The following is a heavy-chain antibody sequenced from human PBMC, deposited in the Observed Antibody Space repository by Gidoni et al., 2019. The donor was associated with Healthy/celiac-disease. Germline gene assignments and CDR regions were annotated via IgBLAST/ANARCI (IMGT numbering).Heavy chain of an antibody. D-gene: IGHD1-1*01. Sequence: QVQLVESGGGVVQPGRSLRLSCAASGFTFSSYGMHWVRQAPGKGLEWVAVISYDGSNKYYADSVKGRFTISRDNSKNTLYLQMNSLRAEDTAVYYCAKMLERAPELFDYWGQGTLVTVSS. CDR1: GFTFSSYG. J-gene: IGHJ4*02. CDR2: ISYDGSNK. CDR3: AKMLERAPELFDY. V-gene: IGHV3-30*18.